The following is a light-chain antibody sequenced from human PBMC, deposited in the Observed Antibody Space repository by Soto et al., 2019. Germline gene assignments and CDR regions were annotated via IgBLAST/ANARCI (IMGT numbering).Light chain of an antibody. J-gene: IGKJ3*01. CDR2: GGF. Sequence: IVLTQSPGTLSVSPGERVILSCMASQTLRNKLAWYQQKPGQAPRLLIYGGFTRATGIPARFSGSGSGTEFTLTINSLQSEDFAIYYCQQHNAWPLTFGPGTKLDLK. CDR3: QQHNAWPLT. CDR1: QTLRNK. V-gene: IGKV3-15*01.